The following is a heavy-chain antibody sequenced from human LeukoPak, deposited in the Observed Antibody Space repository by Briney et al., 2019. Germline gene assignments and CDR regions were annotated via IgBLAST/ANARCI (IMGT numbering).Heavy chain of an antibody. J-gene: IGHJ4*02. CDR2: IYYSGST. CDR1: GGSISSGGYS. V-gene: IGHV4-31*11. CDR3: ARDSGGYDFDY. D-gene: IGHD5-12*01. Sequence: SETLSLTCAVSGGSISSGGYSWSWIRQHPGKGLEWIGYIYYSGSTYYNPPLKSRVTISVDTSKNQFSLKLSSVTAADTAVYYCARDSGGYDFDYWGQGTLVTVSS.